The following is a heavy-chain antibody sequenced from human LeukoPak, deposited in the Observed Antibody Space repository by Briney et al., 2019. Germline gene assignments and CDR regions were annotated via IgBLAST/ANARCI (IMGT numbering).Heavy chain of an antibody. CDR1: GYTLTELS. J-gene: IGHJ4*02. V-gene: IGHV1-24*01. Sequence: ASVKVSCKVSGYTLTELSMHWVRQAPGKGLEWMGGFDPEDGETIYAQKFQGRVTMTEDTSTDTAYMELSSLRSEDTAVYYCATVVWGSRFFDYWGQGTLVTVSS. CDR2: FDPEDGET. CDR3: ATVVWGSRFFDY. D-gene: IGHD2-21*01.